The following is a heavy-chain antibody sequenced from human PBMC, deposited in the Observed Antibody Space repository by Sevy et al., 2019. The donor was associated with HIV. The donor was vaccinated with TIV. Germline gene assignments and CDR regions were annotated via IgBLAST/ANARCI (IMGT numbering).Heavy chain of an antibody. Sequence: GGYLRLSCAASGFTFSSYGMHWVRQAPGKGLEWVGVISYDGSNKYYADSVKGRFTISRDNSKNTLYLQMNSLRAEDTAVYYCAKEFFIAAGTFDYWGQGTLVTVSS. CDR2: ISYDGSNK. CDR1: GFTFSSYG. V-gene: IGHV3-30*18. J-gene: IGHJ4*02. CDR3: AKEFFIAAGTFDY. D-gene: IGHD6-13*01.